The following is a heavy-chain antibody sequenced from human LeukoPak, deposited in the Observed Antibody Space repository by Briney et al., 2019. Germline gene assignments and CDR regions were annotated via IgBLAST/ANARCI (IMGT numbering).Heavy chain of an antibody. CDR1: GFSFSTSW. CDR2: ISSDGSTT. Sequence: PGGSLRLSCVASGFSFSTSWMHWVRHVPGKGLVWVARISSDGSTTTHADSVKGRFTISRDNAKNTLYLQMNSLRAEDTAVYYCVSSEWYAAFDIWGQGTIVTVSS. D-gene: IGHD6-19*01. J-gene: IGHJ3*02. CDR3: VSSEWYAAFDI. V-gene: IGHV3-74*03.